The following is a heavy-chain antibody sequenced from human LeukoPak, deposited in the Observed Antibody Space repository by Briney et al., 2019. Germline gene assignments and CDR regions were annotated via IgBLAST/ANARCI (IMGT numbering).Heavy chain of an antibody. Sequence: ASVKVSCKVSGYTLTELSMHWVRQAPGKGLEWMGGFDPEDGETVYAQKFQGRVTMTEYTSTDTAYVELSSLRSEDTAVYYCAVGGIAAAGLYYYYMDVWGKGTTVTVSS. V-gene: IGHV1-24*01. CDR1: GYTLTELS. J-gene: IGHJ6*03. D-gene: IGHD6-13*01. CDR3: AVGGIAAAGLYYYYMDV. CDR2: FDPEDGET.